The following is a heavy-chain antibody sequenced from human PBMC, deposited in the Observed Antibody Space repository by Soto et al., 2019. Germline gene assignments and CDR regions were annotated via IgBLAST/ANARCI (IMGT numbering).Heavy chain of an antibody. CDR2: IVVGSGNT. V-gene: IGHV1-58*01. Sequence: QMPLVQSGPEVKKPGTSVKVSCKASGFTFTSSAVQWVRQARGQRLEWIGWIVVGSGNTNYAQKFQERVTITRDMSTSTAYMEPSSLRSEDTAVYYCAATGVVVAATGLFYYGMDVWGQGTTVTVSS. CDR1: GFTFTSSA. D-gene: IGHD2-15*01. J-gene: IGHJ6*02. CDR3: AATGVVVAATGLFYYGMDV.